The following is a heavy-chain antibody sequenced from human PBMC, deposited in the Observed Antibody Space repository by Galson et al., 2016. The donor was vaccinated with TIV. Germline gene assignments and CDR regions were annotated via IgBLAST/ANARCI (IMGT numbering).Heavy chain of an antibody. V-gene: IGHV3-64*01. CDR3: ARDGGERVDTAMVTFESPINYIYHYRMDV. Sequence: LRLSCAASGFTFSSYAMHWVRQAPGKGLEYVSTISTNGGRTYYANSVKGRFTISRDNSKDTLHLQMGSLRAEDMGVYYCARDGGERVDTAMVTFESPINYIYHYRMDVWGQGTTVTVSS. CDR2: ISTNGGRT. J-gene: IGHJ6*02. D-gene: IGHD5-18*01. CDR1: GFTFSSYA.